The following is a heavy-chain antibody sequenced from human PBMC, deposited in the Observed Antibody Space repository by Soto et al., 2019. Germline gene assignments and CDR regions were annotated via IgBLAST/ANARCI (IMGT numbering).Heavy chain of an antibody. V-gene: IGHV3-33*01. D-gene: IGHD3-22*01. Sequence: PGESLKISCAASGFTFSSYGMHWVRQAPGKGLEWVAVIWYDGSNKYYADSVKGRFTISRDNSKNTLYLQMNSLRAEDTAVYYCAREGLYDSSGYYVWGQGTLVTVSS. J-gene: IGHJ4*02. CDR3: AREGLYDSSGYYV. CDR2: IWYDGSNK. CDR1: GFTFSSYG.